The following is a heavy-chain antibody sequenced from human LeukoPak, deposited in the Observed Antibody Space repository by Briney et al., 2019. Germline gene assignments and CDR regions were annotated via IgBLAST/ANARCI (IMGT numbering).Heavy chain of an antibody. Sequence: SETLSLTCTVSGGYINNYYWSWIRQPAGKGLEWIGSIYTRGSTNYNPSLKSRVTMSVDTSKNQFSLKLSSVTAADTAVYYCARGRYCSADICSGGDAFDIWGQGTMVSVSS. CDR1: GGYINNYY. J-gene: IGHJ3*02. D-gene: IGHD2-15*01. CDR3: ARGRYCSADICSGGDAFDI. CDR2: IYTRGST. V-gene: IGHV4-4*07.